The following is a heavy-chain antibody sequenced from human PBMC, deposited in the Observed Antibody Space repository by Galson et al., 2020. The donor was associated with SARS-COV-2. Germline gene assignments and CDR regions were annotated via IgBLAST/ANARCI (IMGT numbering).Heavy chain of an antibody. D-gene: IGHD6-13*01. J-gene: IGHJ6*02. Sequence: GESLKISCAASGFTFSSYWMSWVRQAPGKGLEWVANIKQDGSEKYYVDSVKGRFTISRDNAKNSLYLQMNSLRAEDTAVYYCARDALAAAGYYYYSGMDVWGQGTTVTVSS. CDR1: GFTFSSYW. CDR2: IKQDGSEK. V-gene: IGHV3-7*01. CDR3: ARDALAAAGYYYYSGMDV.